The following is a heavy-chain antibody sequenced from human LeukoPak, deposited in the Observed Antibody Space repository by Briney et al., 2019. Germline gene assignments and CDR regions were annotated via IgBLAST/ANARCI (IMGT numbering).Heavy chain of an antibody. Sequence: SETLSLTCTVSGGSISSYYWSWIRQPPGKGLEWIGYIHYSGSTNYNPSLKSRVTISVDTSKNQFSLKLSSVTAADTAVYYCAREVTYCGGDCRTGAFDIWGQGTMVTVSS. J-gene: IGHJ3*02. CDR2: IHYSGST. D-gene: IGHD2-21*02. V-gene: IGHV4-59*12. CDR3: AREVTYCGGDCRTGAFDI. CDR1: GGSISSYY.